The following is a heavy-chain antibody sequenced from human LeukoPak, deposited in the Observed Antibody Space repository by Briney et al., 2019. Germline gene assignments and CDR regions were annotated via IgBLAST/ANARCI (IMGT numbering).Heavy chain of an antibody. V-gene: IGHV4-39*01. Sequence: KPSETLSLTCTVSGVSISSSNSYWGWIRQPPGKGLEWIGSIYYSGNTYYNASLKSQVSISIDTSKNQFSLKLSSVTAADTAVYYCARATEISEDWGQGTLVTVSS. J-gene: IGHJ4*02. CDR2: IYYSGNT. CDR3: ARATEISED. D-gene: IGHD3-3*01. CDR1: GVSISSSNSY.